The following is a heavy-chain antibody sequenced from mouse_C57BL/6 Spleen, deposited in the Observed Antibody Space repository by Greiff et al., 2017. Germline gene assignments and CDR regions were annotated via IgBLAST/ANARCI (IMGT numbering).Heavy chain of an antibody. Sequence: EVKVEESGEGLVKPGGSLKLSCAASGFTFSSYAMSWVRQTPEKRLEWVAYISSGGDYIYYADTVKGRFTISRDNARNTLYLQMSSLKSEDTAMYYCTRDGSATWFAYWGQGTLVTVAA. D-gene: IGHD1-2*01. CDR1: GFTFSSYA. J-gene: IGHJ3*01. CDR3: TRDGSATWFAY. CDR2: ISSGGDYI. V-gene: IGHV5-9-1*02.